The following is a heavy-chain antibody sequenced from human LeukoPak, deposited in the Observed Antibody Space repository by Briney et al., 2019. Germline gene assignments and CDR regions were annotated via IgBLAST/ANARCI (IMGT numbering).Heavy chain of an antibody. CDR2: INPNTGGR. D-gene: IGHD3-9*01. J-gene: IGHJ4*02. CDR1: GYSFAAYY. V-gene: IGHV1-2*02. Sequence: ASVMVSCKASGYSFAAYYMHWVRQAPGQGLEWMGWINPNTGGRNYAQKFLGRLTVTGDTSISTAYMELSKLTSDDTAVYYCARSQYDVLTGSPDFWGQGTLVTVSS. CDR3: ARSQYDVLTGSPDF.